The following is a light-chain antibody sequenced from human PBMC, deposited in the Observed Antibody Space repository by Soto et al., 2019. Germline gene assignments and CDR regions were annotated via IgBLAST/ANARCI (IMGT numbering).Light chain of an antibody. CDR2: DNS. Sequence: QTVVTQPPSVSGAPGQRVTISCTGSSSNIGASYDVHWYQHLPGTVPKLLIYDNSNRPSGVPDRFSGSKSGTSASLAITGLQAEDEADYYCSSYTSSTTWVFGGGTKLTVL. J-gene: IGLJ3*02. V-gene: IGLV1-40*01. CDR3: SSYTSSTTWV. CDR1: SSNIGASYD.